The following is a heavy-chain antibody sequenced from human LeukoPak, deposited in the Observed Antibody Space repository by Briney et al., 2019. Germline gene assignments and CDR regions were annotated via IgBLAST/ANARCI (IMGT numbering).Heavy chain of an antibody. CDR3: ARVPRPKYAGGQWDGDY. CDR1: GYTFTVHY. Sequence: GASVKVSCKTSGYTFTVHYMHWVRQAPGQGLEWMEWINPSSGDTNYAQKFQGRVTMTRDTSISTAYMDLSRLRSDDTAVYYCARVPRPKYAGGQWDGDYWGQGTLVTVSS. J-gene: IGHJ4*02. CDR2: INPSSGDT. D-gene: IGHD1-26*01. V-gene: IGHV1-2*02.